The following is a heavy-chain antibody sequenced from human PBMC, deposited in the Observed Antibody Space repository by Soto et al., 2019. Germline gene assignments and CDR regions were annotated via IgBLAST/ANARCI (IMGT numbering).Heavy chain of an antibody. V-gene: IGHV3-15*07. CDR3: TTVDGDQEGTDY. J-gene: IGHJ4*02. CDR1: GFTFSNAW. Sequence: EVQLVESGGGLVKPGGSLRLSCAASGFTFSNAWMNWVRQAPGKGLEWVGRIKSKTDGGTTDYAAPVKGRFTISRSDSKNTLYLQRNSLKTEDTAVYYCTTVDGDQEGTDYWGQGSLVTVSS. D-gene: IGHD2-21*02. CDR2: IKSKTDGGTT.